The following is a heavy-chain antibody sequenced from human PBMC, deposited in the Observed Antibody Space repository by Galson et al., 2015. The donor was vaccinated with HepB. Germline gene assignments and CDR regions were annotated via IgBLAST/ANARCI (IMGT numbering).Heavy chain of an antibody. CDR2: ISAYNGNT. V-gene: IGHV1-18*04. J-gene: IGHJ2*01. CDR3: ARRGYYYDSSGYSSDWYFDL. D-gene: IGHD3-22*01. Sequence: SVKVSCKASGYTFTSYGISWVRQAPGQGLEWMGWISAYNGNTNYAQKLQGRVTMTTDTSTSTAYMERRSLRSDDTAVYYCARRGYYYDSSGYSSDWYFDLWGRGTLVTVSS. CDR1: GYTFTSYG.